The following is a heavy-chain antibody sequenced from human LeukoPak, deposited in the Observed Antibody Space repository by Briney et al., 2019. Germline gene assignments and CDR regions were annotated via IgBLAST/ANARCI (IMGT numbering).Heavy chain of an antibody. CDR2: ISYDGSNK. D-gene: IGHD3-10*01. CDR3: AKSPRGPRHGSGSTRAPFDY. Sequence: GGSLRLSCAASGFTFSSYGMHWVRQAPGKGLEWVAVISYDGSNKYYADSVKGRFTISRDNSKNTLYLQMNSLRAEDTAVYYCAKSPRGPRHGSGSTRAPFDYWGQGTLVTVSS. V-gene: IGHV3-30*18. J-gene: IGHJ4*02. CDR1: GFTFSSYG.